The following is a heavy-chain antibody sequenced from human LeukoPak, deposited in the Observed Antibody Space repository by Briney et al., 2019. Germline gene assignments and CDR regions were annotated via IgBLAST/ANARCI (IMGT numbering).Heavy chain of an antibody. CDR3: AKSSDSSGFPYFDY. J-gene: IGHJ4*02. D-gene: IGHD3-22*01. V-gene: IGHV3-33*06. CDR1: GFTFSSYG. Sequence: GGSLRLSCAASGFTFSSYGMHWVRQAPGKGLEWVAAIWYDGSNKYYADSVKGRFTISRDNSKNTLYLQMNSLRAEDTAVYYCAKSSDSSGFPYFDYWGQGTLVTVSS. CDR2: IWYDGSNK.